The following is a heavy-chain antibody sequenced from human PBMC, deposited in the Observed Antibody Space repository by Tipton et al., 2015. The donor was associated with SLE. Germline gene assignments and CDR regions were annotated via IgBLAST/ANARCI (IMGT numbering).Heavy chain of an antibody. CDR3: ARDGMATRGGMTYFGMDV. CDR2: IYYSRHT. J-gene: IGHJ6*02. D-gene: IGHD5-24*01. CDR1: GASISSHY. V-gene: IGHV4-59*11. Sequence: TLSLTCTVSGASISSHYWNWIRQTPGKGLEWIGYIYYSRHTNYNPSLESRVTISIDTSKNQLSLKLTSVTAADTAVYYCARDGMATRGGMTYFGMDVWGQGTTVTVSS.